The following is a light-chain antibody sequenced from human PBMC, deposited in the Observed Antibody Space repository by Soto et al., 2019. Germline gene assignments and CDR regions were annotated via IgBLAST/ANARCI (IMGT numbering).Light chain of an antibody. J-gene: IGKJ3*01. Sequence: DIQMTQSPSSLSASVGDRVTITCRASQSISIYLNWYQQKPGKAPKLLIYAASTLQSGVPSRFSGSGSGTDFTLTISSLQPEDIATYYCQQYDNLPFTFGPGTTVDFK. CDR3: QQYDNLPFT. V-gene: IGKV1-39*01. CDR2: AAS. CDR1: QSISIY.